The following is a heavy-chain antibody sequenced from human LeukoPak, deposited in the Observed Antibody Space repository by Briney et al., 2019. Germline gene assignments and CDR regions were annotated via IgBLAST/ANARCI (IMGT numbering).Heavy chain of an antibody. CDR1: GGTFSSYA. CDR2: IIPILGIA. CDR3: ASGEFRHGLQVDY. D-gene: IGHD3/OR15-3a*01. Sequence: GASVKVSCKASGGTFSSYAISWVRQAPGQGLEWMGRIIPILGIANYAQKFQGRVTITADKSTSTAYMELSSLRSEDTAVYYCASGEFRHGLQVDYWGQGTLVTVSA. J-gene: IGHJ4*02. V-gene: IGHV1-69*04.